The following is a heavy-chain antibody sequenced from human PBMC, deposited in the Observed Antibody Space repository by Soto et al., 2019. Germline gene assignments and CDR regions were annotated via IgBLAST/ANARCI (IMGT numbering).Heavy chain of an antibody. CDR3: ARVMSVGMIVDAFDI. D-gene: IGHD3-22*01. CDR1: GFTFSSYW. CDR2: IKQDGSEK. J-gene: IGHJ3*02. V-gene: IGHV3-7*03. Sequence: PGGSLRLSCAASGFTFSSYWMSWVRQAPGKGLEWVANIKQDGSEKYYVDSVKGRFTISRDNAKNSLYLQMNSLRAEDTAVYYCARVMSVGMIVDAFDIWGQGTMVT.